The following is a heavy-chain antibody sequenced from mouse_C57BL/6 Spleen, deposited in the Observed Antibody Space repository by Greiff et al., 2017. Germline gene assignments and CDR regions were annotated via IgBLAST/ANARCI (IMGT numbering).Heavy chain of an antibody. V-gene: IGHV1-85*01. CDR3: AEQTAQAYYYAMDY. CDR2: IYPRDGST. CDR1: GYTFTSYD. Sequence: QVQLQQSGPELVKPGASVKLSCKASGYTFTSYDINWVKQRPGQGLEWIGWIYPRDGSTKYNEKFKGKATLTVDTSSSTAYMELHSLTSEDSAVYFCAEQTAQAYYYAMDYWGQGTSVTVSS. J-gene: IGHJ4*01. D-gene: IGHD3-2*02.